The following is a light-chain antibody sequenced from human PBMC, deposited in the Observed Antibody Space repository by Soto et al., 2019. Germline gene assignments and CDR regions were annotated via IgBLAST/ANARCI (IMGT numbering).Light chain of an antibody. J-gene: IGKJ1*01. Sequence: EIVTTQSPATLSVSPGERATLSCRASQSVSSNLAWYQHKPGQAPRLLIYGASTRAAGIPARFSASGSGTEFTLTISSLQSEDFAIYYCQQYNNWPRTFGHGTRVEIK. V-gene: IGKV3-15*01. CDR2: GAS. CDR3: QQYNNWPRT. CDR1: QSVSSN.